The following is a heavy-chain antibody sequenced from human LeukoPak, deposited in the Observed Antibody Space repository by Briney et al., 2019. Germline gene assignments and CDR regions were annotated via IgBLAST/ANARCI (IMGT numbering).Heavy chain of an antibody. J-gene: IGHJ4*02. CDR3: ARPRYGSGSLDS. V-gene: IGHV4-34*01. Sequence: PSETLSLTCAVYGGSFSGHYWTWIRQPPGKGLEWIGEINHSGSTTYNPSLNGRVTISVDTSKNQFSLRLSSVTAADTAVYYCARPRYGSGSLDSWGQGTLVTVSS. CDR1: GGSFSGHY. D-gene: IGHD3-10*01. CDR2: INHSGST.